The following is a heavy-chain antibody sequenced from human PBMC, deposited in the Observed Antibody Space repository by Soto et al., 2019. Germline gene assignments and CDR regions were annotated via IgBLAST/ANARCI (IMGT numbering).Heavy chain of an antibody. CDR3: ARTAPPRSFQAFDY. V-gene: IGHV1-2*02. J-gene: IGHJ4*02. Sequence: ASVKVSCKASGYIFTDYYIHWVRQAPGQGLEWMGWINPISGGTNYAQKFQGRVTMTSDTSISTAYMELSRLTYDDTSVYYCARTAPPRSFQAFDYWGQGTLVTVSS. D-gene: IGHD2-21*02. CDR2: INPISGGT. CDR1: GYIFTDYY.